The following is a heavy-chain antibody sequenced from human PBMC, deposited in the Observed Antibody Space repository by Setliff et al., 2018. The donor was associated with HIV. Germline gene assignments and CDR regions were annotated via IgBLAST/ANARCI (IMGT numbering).Heavy chain of an antibody. CDR3: ARVPVSNYYYMDV. J-gene: IGHJ6*03. CDR1: GYTFINYH. V-gene: IGHV1-18*01. CDR2: ISASSVNT. Sequence: VASVKVSCKASGYTFINYHITWVRQAPGQGLEWVGSISASSVNTNYTQGRVTMTTDISTSTAYMELRSLRSADSAVYYCARVPVSNYYYMDVWGKGTTVTVSS.